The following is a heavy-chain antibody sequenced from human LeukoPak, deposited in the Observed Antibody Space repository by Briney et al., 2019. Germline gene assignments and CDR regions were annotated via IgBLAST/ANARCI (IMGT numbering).Heavy chain of an antibody. CDR2: IYYSGST. CDR3: ARSLWSNWFDP. V-gene: IGHV4-59*01. J-gene: IGHJ5*02. D-gene: IGHD3-10*01. CDR1: GGSISSYY. Sequence: PSETLSLTCTVSGGSISSYYWSWLRQPPGKGLEWIGYIYYSGSTNYNPSLKSRVTISVDTSKNQFSLKLSSVTAADTAVYYCARSLWSNWFDPWGQGTLVTVSS.